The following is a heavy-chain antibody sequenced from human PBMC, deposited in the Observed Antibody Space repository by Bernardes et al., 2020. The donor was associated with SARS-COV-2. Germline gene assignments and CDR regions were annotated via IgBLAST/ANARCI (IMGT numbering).Heavy chain of an antibody. Sequence: GGSLRLSCAASGFTFSSYAMHWVRQAPGKGLEWVAVISYDGSNKYYADSVKGRFTISRDNSKNTLYLQMNSLRAEDTAVYYCAREEVIVPSSFDYWGQGTLVTVSS. CDR2: ISYDGSNK. CDR3: AREEVIVPSSFDY. J-gene: IGHJ4*02. CDR1: GFTFSSYA. V-gene: IGHV3-30-3*01. D-gene: IGHD3-22*01.